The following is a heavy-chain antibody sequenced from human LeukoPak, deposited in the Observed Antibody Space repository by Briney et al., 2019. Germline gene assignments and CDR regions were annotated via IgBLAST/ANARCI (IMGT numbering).Heavy chain of an antibody. V-gene: IGHV3-48*04. CDR2: ISSSSSTI. CDR1: GFTFSSYS. D-gene: IGHD6-19*01. Sequence: GGSLRLSCAASGFTFSSYSMNWVRQAPGKGLEWVSYISSSSSTIYYADSVKGRFTISRDNAKNSLYLQMNSLRAEDTAVYYCARQVPAPWYSSGSQQNAFDIWGQGTMVTVSS. J-gene: IGHJ3*02. CDR3: ARQVPAPWYSSGSQQNAFDI.